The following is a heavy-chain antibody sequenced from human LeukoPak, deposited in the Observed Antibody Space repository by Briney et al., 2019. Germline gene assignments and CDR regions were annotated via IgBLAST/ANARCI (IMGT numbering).Heavy chain of an antibody. Sequence: GGSLRLSCAASGFTFSSYGMHWVRQAPGKGLEWVAFIRYDGSNKHYADSVKGRFTISRDNSKNTLYLQMNSLRAEDTAVYYGAKDEWVAAAGTALTWYYYGMDVWGQGTTVTVSS. J-gene: IGHJ6*02. D-gene: IGHD6-13*01. V-gene: IGHV3-30*02. CDR3: AKDEWVAAAGTALTWYYYGMDV. CDR1: GFTFSSYG. CDR2: IRYDGSNK.